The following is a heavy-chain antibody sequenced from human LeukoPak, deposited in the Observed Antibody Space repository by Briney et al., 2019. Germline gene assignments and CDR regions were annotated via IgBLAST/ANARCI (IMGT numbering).Heavy chain of an antibody. CDR1: GFTFSSYG. Sequence: GGSLRLSCAASGFTFSSYGMHWVRQAPGKGLEWVAFIRYDGSNKYYADSVKGRFTISRDNSKNTLYLQMDSLRAEDTAVYYCAKEPMVYATKNWFDPWGQGTLVTVSS. CDR2: IRYDGSNK. CDR3: AKEPMVYATKNWFDP. D-gene: IGHD2-8*01. V-gene: IGHV3-30*02. J-gene: IGHJ5*02.